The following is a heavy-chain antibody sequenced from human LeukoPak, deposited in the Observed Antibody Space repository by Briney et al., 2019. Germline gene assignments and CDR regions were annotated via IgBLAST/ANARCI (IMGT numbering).Heavy chain of an antibody. V-gene: IGHV3-74*01. D-gene: IGHD2-2*01. CDR2: INSDGSVT. CDR1: GITFSSNW. Sequence: PGGSLRLSCAASGITFSSNWMHWVRQGPGKGLVWVSRINSDGSVTNYADSVKGRFTISRDNAKNTLYLQMNSLRAEDTAVYYCGSSSTTCCDYWGQGALVTVSS. J-gene: IGHJ4*02. CDR3: GSSSTTCCDY.